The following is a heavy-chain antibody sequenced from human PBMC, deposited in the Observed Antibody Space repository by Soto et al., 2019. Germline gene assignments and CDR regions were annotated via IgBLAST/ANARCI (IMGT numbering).Heavy chain of an antibody. Sequence: PGGSLRLSCAASGFTFSDYYMSWIRQAPGKGLEWVSYISSSGSTIYYADSVKGRFTISRDNAKNSLYLQMNSLRAEDTAVYYCAREHSSSWYDRLLHNWGQRPLAAVSS. CDR3: AREHSSSWYDRLLHN. D-gene: IGHD6-13*01. V-gene: IGHV3-11*01. CDR2: ISSSGSTI. J-gene: IGHJ4*02. CDR1: GFTFSDYY.